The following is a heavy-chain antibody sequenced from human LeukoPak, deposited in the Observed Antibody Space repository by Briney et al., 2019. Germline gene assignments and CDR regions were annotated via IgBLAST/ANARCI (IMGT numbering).Heavy chain of an antibody. V-gene: IGHV4-59*01. CDR1: GDSISGYY. D-gene: IGHD4-23*01. J-gene: IGHJ4*02. Sequence: PSETLSLTCTVSGDSISGYYWSWIRQTPGKGLEWIGYIYYSGSTTYNPSLKSRVTISVDTSKNQFSLKLTSVTAADTAVYYCARRTVVLDYWGQGTLVTVSS. CDR3: ARRTVVLDY. CDR2: IYYSGST.